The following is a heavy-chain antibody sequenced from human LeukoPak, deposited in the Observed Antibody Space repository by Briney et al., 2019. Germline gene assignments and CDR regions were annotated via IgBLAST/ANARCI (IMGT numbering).Heavy chain of an antibody. Sequence: GGSLRLSCAASGFTFSSYSMNWVRQAPGKGLEWVSYISSSSSTIYYADSVKGRFTIPRDNAKNSLYLQMNSLRDEDTAVYYCAREGPGYSYGSSGYWGQGTLVTVSS. D-gene: IGHD5-18*01. V-gene: IGHV3-48*02. CDR2: ISSSSSTI. J-gene: IGHJ4*02. CDR1: GFTFSSYS. CDR3: AREGPGYSYGSSGY.